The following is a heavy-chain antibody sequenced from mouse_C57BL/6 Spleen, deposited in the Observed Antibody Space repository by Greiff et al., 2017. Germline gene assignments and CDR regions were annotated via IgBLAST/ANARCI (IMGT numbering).Heavy chain of an antibody. Sequence: EVKVEESGGGLVKPGGSLKLSCAASGFTFSSYTMSWVRQTPEKRLEWVATISGGGGNTYYPDSVKGRFTISRDNAKNTLYLQMSSLRSEDTALYYCARYDYDAYFDYWGQGTTLTVSS. CDR1: GFTFSSYT. D-gene: IGHD2-4*01. CDR3: ARYDYDAYFDY. V-gene: IGHV5-9*01. CDR2: ISGGGGNT. J-gene: IGHJ2*01.